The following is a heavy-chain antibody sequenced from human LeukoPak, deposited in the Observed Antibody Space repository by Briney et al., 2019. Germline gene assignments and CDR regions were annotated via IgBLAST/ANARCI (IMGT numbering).Heavy chain of an antibody. V-gene: IGHV3-7*01. Sequence: GGSLRLSCAASGFTFSSYWMSWVCQAPGKGLEWVANINQDGSEKYCVDSLKGRFTISRDNAENSLYLQMNSLRAEDTGVYYCARDGHYTIYELRFDYWGQGALVTVSS. CDR3: ARDGHYTIYELRFDY. CDR1: GFTFSSYW. CDR2: INQDGSEK. D-gene: IGHD5/OR15-5a*01. J-gene: IGHJ4*02.